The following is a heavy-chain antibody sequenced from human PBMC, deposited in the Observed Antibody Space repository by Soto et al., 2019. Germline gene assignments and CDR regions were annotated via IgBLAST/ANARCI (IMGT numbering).Heavy chain of an antibody. J-gene: IGHJ6*02. CDR1: GLTFRNYD. CDR2: ISAAGDP. Sequence: EVQLVESGGGLVQPGGSLRLSCEASGLTFRNYDMHWVRQGTGKGLEWVSGISAAGDPDYADSVEGRFTISRENAQNSFFLQMNSLRVGATAVYYCARTDRDFYGLDVWGQGTTVIVSS. V-gene: IGHV3-13*05. CDR3: ARTDRDFYGLDV.